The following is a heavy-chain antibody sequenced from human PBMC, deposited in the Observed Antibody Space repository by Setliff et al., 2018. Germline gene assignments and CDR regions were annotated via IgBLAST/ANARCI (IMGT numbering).Heavy chain of an antibody. J-gene: IGHJ2*01. CDR2: IYTSGST. V-gene: IGHV4-61*09. CDR3: AREGVGIVRRGYFDL. D-gene: IGHD2-21*01. CDR1: GGSISSGSYY. Sequence: SETLSLTCTVSGGSISSGSYYWSWIRQPAGKGLEWIGHIYTSGSTNYNPSLKSRVTITVDTSKNQFSLKLSSVTAADTAVYYCAREGVGIVRRGYFDLWGRGTLVTVS.